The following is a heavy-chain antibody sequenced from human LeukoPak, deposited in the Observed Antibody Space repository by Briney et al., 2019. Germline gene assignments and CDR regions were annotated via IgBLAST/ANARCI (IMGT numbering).Heavy chain of an antibody. Sequence: GGSLRLSCEGSAFIFSGHWMNWVRQTPGKGLEWVASIKEDGSERQYVDSVKGRFSISRDNTKGSLFLQLNSLRAEDTAVYYCARGVWFGPRAGFDPWGQGTLVTVSS. J-gene: IGHJ5*02. CDR3: ARGVWFGPRAGFDP. V-gene: IGHV3-7*03. CDR2: IKEDGSER. CDR1: AFIFSGHW. D-gene: IGHD3-10*01.